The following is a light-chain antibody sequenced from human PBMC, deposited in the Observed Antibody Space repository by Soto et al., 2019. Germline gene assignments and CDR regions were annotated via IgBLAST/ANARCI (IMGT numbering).Light chain of an antibody. CDR1: SSNIGSNY. CDR2: RNN. J-gene: IGLJ1*01. Sequence: QSVLTQPPSASGTPGQRVTISCSGSSSNIGSNYVYWYQQLPGTATKLLIYRNNQRPSGVPDRFSGSKSGTSASLAISGLRYEDEADYYCAAWDDSLSGYVFGTGTKLTVL. CDR3: AAWDDSLSGYV. V-gene: IGLV1-47*01.